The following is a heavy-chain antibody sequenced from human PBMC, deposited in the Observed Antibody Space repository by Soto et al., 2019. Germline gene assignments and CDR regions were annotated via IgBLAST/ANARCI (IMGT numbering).Heavy chain of an antibody. Sequence: EVQVVESGGGLIQPGGSLRLSCAVSGFTVSSNYMSLVRQTPGKGLEWVAAFYSGGSTYYADPVKGRFTISRDNSKNSLYLQMNRLRVEDTAVYYWLSTPVLKTTSPYSDSWGQGTLVTVS. J-gene: IGHJ4*02. CDR2: FYSGGST. CDR3: LSTPVLKTTSPYSDS. D-gene: IGHD2-8*01. CDR1: GFTVSSNY. V-gene: IGHV3-53*01.